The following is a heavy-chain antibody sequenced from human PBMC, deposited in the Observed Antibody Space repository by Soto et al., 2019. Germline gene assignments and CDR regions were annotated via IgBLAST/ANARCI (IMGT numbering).Heavy chain of an antibody. J-gene: IGHJ6*03. Sequence: SETLSLTCTVSGGSISPYYWSWIRQPPGKGLEWIGYVYYSGNTNYNPSLESRVTISVDTSRNRFSLNLTSATAADTAVYYCARKWAVASYAHYYMDVWGRGTAVTVSS. CDR1: GGSISPYY. D-gene: IGHD6-19*01. V-gene: IGHV4-59*01. CDR3: ARKWAVASYAHYYMDV. CDR2: VYYSGNT.